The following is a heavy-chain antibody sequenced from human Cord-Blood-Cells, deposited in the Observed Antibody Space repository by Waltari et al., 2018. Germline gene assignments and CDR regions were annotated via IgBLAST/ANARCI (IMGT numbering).Heavy chain of an antibody. Sequence: QVQLVQSGAEVKKPGASVKVSCKASGYTFTSYAMHWVRQAPGQRLEWMGWINAGNGNTKYSQKFQGRVTITRDTSASTVYMELSSLRSEDTAVYYCARVPLAARQSEYWYFDLWGRGTLVTVSS. J-gene: IGHJ2*01. V-gene: IGHV1-3*01. D-gene: IGHD6-6*01. CDR2: INAGNGNT. CDR1: GYTFTSYA. CDR3: ARVPLAARQSEYWYFDL.